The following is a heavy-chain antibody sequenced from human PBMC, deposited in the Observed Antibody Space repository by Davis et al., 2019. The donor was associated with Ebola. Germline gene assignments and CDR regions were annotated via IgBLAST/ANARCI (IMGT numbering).Heavy chain of an antibody. V-gene: IGHV3-72*01. CDR2: IRNKGNSYTT. D-gene: IGHD3-16*01. Sequence: GESLKISCAASGFTFSDHYMDWVRQAPGQGLEWVARIRNKGNSYTTEYAASVKGRFTISRDDSKNSLYLQMNSLRVEDTAVYYCASSYEWPHSLGYWGQGTLVTVSS. CDR1: GFTFSDHY. J-gene: IGHJ4*02. CDR3: ASSYEWPHSLGY.